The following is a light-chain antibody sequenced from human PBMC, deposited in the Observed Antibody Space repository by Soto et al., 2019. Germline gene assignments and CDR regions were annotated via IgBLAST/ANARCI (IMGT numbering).Light chain of an antibody. V-gene: IGKV3-11*01. J-gene: IGKJ1*01. CDR1: QSVNRY. Sequence: EVVLTQSPVTLSLSPGERATLSCWASQSVNRYLVWYQQKPGQAPRLLIYDASNRATGIPARFSGSGSGTDFTLTISSLEPEDFAVYYCQQRSNWPPWTFGQGTKVDIK. CDR3: QQRSNWPPWT. CDR2: DAS.